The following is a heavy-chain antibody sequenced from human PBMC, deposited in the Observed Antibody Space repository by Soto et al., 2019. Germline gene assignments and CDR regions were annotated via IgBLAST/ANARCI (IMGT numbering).Heavy chain of an antibody. CDR1: GGSVSSSGYY. CDR3: ATSNWFDP. J-gene: IGHJ5*02. Sequence: QLQLQESGPGLVKPSETLSLTCTVSGGSVSSSGYYWGWIRQPPGKGLAWIGTIYYSGSPYYNPSLKSRVTISVATSKNQCSLKLSSVTAADTAVYYCATSNWFDPWGQGTLVTVSS. V-gene: IGHV4-39*01. CDR2: IYYSGSP.